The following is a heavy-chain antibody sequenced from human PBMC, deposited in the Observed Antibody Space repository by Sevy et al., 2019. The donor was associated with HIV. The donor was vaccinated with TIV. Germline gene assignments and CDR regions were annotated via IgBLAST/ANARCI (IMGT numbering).Heavy chain of an antibody. D-gene: IGHD3-9*01. Sequence: GGSLRLSCAASGFTFSSYAMSWVRQAPGKGLEWVSAISGSGGSTYYADSAKGRFTISRDNSKNTLYLQMNSLRAEDTAVYYCAKDILTYYDILTGYPYYYYYGMDVWGQGTTVTVSS. CDR1: GFTFSSYA. V-gene: IGHV3-23*01. CDR2: ISGSGGST. CDR3: AKDILTYYDILTGYPYYYYYGMDV. J-gene: IGHJ6*02.